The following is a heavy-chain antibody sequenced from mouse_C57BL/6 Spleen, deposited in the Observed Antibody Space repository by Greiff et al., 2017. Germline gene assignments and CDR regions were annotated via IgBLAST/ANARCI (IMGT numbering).Heavy chain of an antibody. V-gene: IGHV1-52*01. D-gene: IGHD3-2*02. Sequence: QVQLQQPGAELVRPGSSVKLSCKASGYTFTSYWMHWVKQRPIQGLEWIGNIDPSDSETHYNQKFKDKATLTVDKSSSTAYMQLSSLTSEDSAVYYCAGASSGYGFAYWGQGTLVTVSA. CDR2: IDPSDSET. CDR1: GYTFTSYW. CDR3: AGASSGYGFAY. J-gene: IGHJ3*01.